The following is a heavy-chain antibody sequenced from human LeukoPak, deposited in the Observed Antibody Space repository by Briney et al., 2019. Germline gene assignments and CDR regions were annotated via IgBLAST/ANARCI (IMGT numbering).Heavy chain of an antibody. CDR1: GGSFSGYY. D-gene: IGHD3-10*01. J-gene: IGHJ6*03. Sequence: PSETLSLTCAVYGGSFSGYYWSWIRQPPGRGLEWIGEINHSGSTNYNPSLKSRVTISVDTSKNQFSLKLSSVAAADTAVYYCARRGEYGSGSYWRYYYYYYMDVWGKGTTVTISS. CDR2: INHSGST. V-gene: IGHV4-34*01. CDR3: ARRGEYGSGSYWRYYYYYYMDV.